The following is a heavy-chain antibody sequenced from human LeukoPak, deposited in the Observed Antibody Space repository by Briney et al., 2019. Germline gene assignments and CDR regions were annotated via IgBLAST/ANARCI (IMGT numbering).Heavy chain of an antibody. CDR1: GGSISSYY. V-gene: IGHV4-59*12. J-gene: IGHJ6*03. CDR2: IYYDGST. CDR3: ARRILYYYMDV. D-gene: IGHD2-15*01. Sequence: SETLSLTCTVSGGSISSYYWSWIRQSPGKGLEWIGYIYYDGSTNYNPSLRGRVTISVDTPKNQFSLKLSSVTAADTAVYYCARRILYYYMDVWGKGTTVTVSS.